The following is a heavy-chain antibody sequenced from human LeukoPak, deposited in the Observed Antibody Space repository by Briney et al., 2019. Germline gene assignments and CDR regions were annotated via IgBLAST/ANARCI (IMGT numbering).Heavy chain of an antibody. D-gene: IGHD1-26*01. CDR1: GFTFSNYW. Sequence: AGSLRLSCAASGFTFSNYWMGWVRQPPGKRPEWVANMNIDGSERYYADSVKGRFTISRDNARNSVFLQMTGLRVEDTAIYYCARDPVEWELLIDYWGQGTLVTVSS. CDR2: MNIDGSER. V-gene: IGHV3-7*01. CDR3: ARDPVEWELLIDY. J-gene: IGHJ4*02.